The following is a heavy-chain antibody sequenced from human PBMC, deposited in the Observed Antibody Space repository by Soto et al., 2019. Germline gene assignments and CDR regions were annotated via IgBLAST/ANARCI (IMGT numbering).Heavy chain of an antibody. Sequence: EVQLVESGGGLVLPGGSLRLSCEASGFTFSNSWMTWVRQAPGRGLEWGANVNLDGSRKYYVDSVKGRFTISRDNAKNSLYLQMDSLRAEDTALYYCARGGSSMGEWGHGTLVTVSS. J-gene: IGHJ4*01. V-gene: IGHV3-7*05. D-gene: IGHD3-16*01. CDR1: GFTFSNSW. CDR2: VNLDGSRK. CDR3: ARGGSSMGE.